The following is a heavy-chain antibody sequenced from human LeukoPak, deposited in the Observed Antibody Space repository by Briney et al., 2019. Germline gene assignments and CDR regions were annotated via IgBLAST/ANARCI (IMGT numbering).Heavy chain of an antibody. CDR2: IINDGSYT. CDR1: GFTFSSYW. V-gene: IGHV3-74*01. J-gene: IGHJ5*02. CDR3: ATDDKYAPSS. D-gene: IGHD2-2*01. Sequence: GGSLRLSCAASGFTFSSYWMHWVRQAPGKGLMWVPHIINDGSYTTYADSVKGRFTISRDNAKNTVYLQMNSLRAEDTAVYYCATDDKYAPSSWGQGTLVTVSS.